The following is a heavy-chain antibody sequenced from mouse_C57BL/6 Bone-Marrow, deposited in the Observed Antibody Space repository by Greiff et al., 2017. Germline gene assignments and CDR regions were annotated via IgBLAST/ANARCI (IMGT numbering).Heavy chain of an antibody. CDR3: SGGGLRPRDWCFDF. Sequence: VQLQQSGAELVRPGTSVKVSCKASGYAFTNYLIEWVKQRPGQGLEWIGVINPGSGGTNYNEKFKGKATLTADKSSSTAYMQLSSLTSEDSAVSVCSGGGLRPRDWCFDFWGTGTTVTVSS. CDR2: INPGSGGT. J-gene: IGHJ1*03. V-gene: IGHV1-54*01. D-gene: IGHD2-2*01. CDR1: GYAFTNYL.